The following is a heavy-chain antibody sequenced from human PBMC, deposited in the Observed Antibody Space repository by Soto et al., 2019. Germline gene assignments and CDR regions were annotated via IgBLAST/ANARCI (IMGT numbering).Heavy chain of an antibody. CDR2: ISAYNGNT. J-gene: IGHJ6*03. CDR3: ARAPWGSSSNSYYYYMDV. D-gene: IGHD6-6*01. Sequence: QVQLVQSGAEVKKPGASVKVSCKASGYTFTSYGISWVRQAPGQGLEWMGWISAYNGNTNYAQKLQGRVTMTTDTSTSTAYMELRSLRSNDTAVYYCARAPWGSSSNSYYYYMDVWGKGTTVTVSS. V-gene: IGHV1-18*01. CDR1: GYTFTSYG.